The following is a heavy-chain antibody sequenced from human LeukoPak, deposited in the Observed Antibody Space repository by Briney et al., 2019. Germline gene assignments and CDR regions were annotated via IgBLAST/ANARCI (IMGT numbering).Heavy chain of an antibody. CDR1: GYSFTSYW. V-gene: IGHV5-51*01. J-gene: IGHJ4*02. CDR3: ARFGYYDYGWGRTNYFDY. Sequence: GESLKISCKGSGYSFTSYWIGWVRQMPGKDMAWMGIIYPGDSDTRYSPSFQGQVTISADKSISTAYLQWSSLKASDTAMYYCARFGYYDYGWGRTNYFDYWGQGTLVTVSS. D-gene: IGHD3-16*01. CDR2: IYPGDSDT.